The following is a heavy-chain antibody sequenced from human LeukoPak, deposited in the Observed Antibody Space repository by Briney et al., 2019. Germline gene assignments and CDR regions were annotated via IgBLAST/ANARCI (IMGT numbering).Heavy chain of an antibody. Sequence: GGSLRLSCAASGFTFSSYWMSWVRQAPGKGLEWVANIKQDGSEKYYVDSVRGRFTISRDNAKNSLYLQMNSLRAEDTAVYYCARVSPIRYYDYIWGSYRYPDAFDIWGQGTMVTVSS. CDR2: IKQDGSEK. D-gene: IGHD3-16*02. V-gene: IGHV3-7*01. CDR1: GFTFSSYW. CDR3: ARVSPIRYYDYIWGSYRYPDAFDI. J-gene: IGHJ3*02.